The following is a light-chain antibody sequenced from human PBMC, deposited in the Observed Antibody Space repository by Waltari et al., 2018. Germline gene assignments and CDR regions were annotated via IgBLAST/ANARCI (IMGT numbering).Light chain of an antibody. CDR2: GKN. J-gene: IGLJ2*01. V-gene: IGLV3-19*01. Sequence: SSELTQDPAVSVALGQTVRLTCQGDSLRTYSVSWFHQKPGQAPALVIYGKNNRPSGIPDRFSASSSGSTASLTIIGTQAEDEADYYCHSRDSSGDVLIGGGTKLTVV. CDR1: SLRTYS. CDR3: HSRDSSGDVL.